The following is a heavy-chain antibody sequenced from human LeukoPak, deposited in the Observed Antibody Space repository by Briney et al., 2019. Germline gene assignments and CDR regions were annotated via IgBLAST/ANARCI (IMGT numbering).Heavy chain of an antibody. D-gene: IGHD2-2*01. CDR1: GFTFSDYY. Sequence: GSLILSCAASGFTFSDYYMSWIRQARGKGLEGVSYISSSGSTIYYADSVKGRFTISRDNPKNSLYLQMNSLRAEDTAVYYCASSGVVPAVIDYWGQGTLVTVSS. CDR2: ISSSGSTI. J-gene: IGHJ4*02. V-gene: IGHV3-11*01. CDR3: ASSGVVPAVIDY.